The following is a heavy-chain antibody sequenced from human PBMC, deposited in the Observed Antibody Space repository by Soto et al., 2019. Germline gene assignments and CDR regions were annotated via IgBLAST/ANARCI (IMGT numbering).Heavy chain of an antibody. V-gene: IGHV3-21*01. CDR2: ISSSSSYI. CDR3: ARENSVRGVIITVSWFDP. Sequence: GGSLRLSCAASGFTFSSYSMNWVRQAPGKGLEWVSSISSSSSYIYYADSVKGRFTISRDNAKNSLYLQMNSLRAEDTAVYYCARENSVRGVIITVSWFDPWDQGTLVTVSS. CDR1: GFTFSSYS. J-gene: IGHJ5*02. D-gene: IGHD3-10*01.